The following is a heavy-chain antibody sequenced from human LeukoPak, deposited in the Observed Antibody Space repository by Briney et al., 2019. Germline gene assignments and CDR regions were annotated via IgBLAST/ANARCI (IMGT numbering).Heavy chain of an antibody. CDR1: GGSISSSSYY. Sequence: SETLSLTCTVSGGSISSSSYYWGWIRQPPGKGLEWIGSIYYSGSTYYNPSLKSRVTISVDTSKNQFSLKLSSVTAADTAVYYCARGPPAGYYDSSAYPAWYFDLWGRGTLVTVSS. V-gene: IGHV4-39*07. CDR2: IYYSGST. CDR3: ARGPPAGYYDSSAYPAWYFDL. D-gene: IGHD3-22*01. J-gene: IGHJ2*01.